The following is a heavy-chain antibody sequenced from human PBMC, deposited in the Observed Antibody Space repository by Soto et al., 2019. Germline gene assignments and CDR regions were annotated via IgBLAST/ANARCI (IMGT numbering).Heavy chain of an antibody. Sequence: SETLSLTCTVSGGSISNYYWSWIRQPPGKGLEWIGCIFYSGSTNYSPSLRSRVTISVDTSKNQISLELNSVTAADTAVYYCARVSGSYYYGMDVWGQGTTVT. CDR1: GGSISNYY. CDR3: ARVSGSYYYGMDV. V-gene: IGHV4-59*01. D-gene: IGHD1-26*01. CDR2: IFYSGST. J-gene: IGHJ6*02.